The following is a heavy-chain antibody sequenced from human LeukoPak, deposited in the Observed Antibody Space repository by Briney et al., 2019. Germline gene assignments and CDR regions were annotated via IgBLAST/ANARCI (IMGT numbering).Heavy chain of an antibody. CDR2: ISSSGSTI. V-gene: IGHV3-11*04. Sequence: LSLTCAVYGGSFSDYYMSWIRQAPGKVLEWVSYISSSGSTIYYADSVKGRFTISRDNAKNSLYLQMNSLRAEDTAVYYCARATGIAIYYFDYWGQGTLVTVSS. CDR3: ARATGIAIYYFDY. CDR1: GGSFSDYY. J-gene: IGHJ4*02. D-gene: IGHD6-13*01.